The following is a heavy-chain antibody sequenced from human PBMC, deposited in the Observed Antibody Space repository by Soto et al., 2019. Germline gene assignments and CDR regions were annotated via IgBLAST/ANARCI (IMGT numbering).Heavy chain of an antibody. J-gene: IGHJ4*02. CDR1: GGSFSGYY. CDR3: ARGSDDFWSGYYPYYFDY. Sequence: QVQLQQWGAGLLKPSETLSLTCAVYGGSFSGYYWSWIRQPPGKGLEWIGEINHSGSTNYNPSLKSRVTISVDTSKNQFSLKLSSVTAADTAVYYCARGSDDFWSGYYPYYFDYWGQGTLVTVSS. D-gene: IGHD3-3*01. V-gene: IGHV4-34*01. CDR2: INHSGST.